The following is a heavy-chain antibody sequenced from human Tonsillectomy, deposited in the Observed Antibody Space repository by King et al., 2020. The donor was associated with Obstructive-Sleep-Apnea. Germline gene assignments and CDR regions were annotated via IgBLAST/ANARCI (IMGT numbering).Heavy chain of an antibody. CDR2: IKSKNEGGTI. D-gene: IGHD3-22*01. CDR1: GFTFANAW. V-gene: IGHV3-15*01. Sequence: VQLVESGGGLVKPGGSLRLSCKGSGFTFANAWMNWVRQAPGKGLEWLGRIKSKNEGGTIDYADSRRFIISRDDSEKMVYLQLNSLKTEDTPLYYCTPGLLRVYYASTDYYTCFDYWGQGTLVSVSS. J-gene: IGHJ4*02. CDR3: TPGLLRVYYASTDYYTCFDY.